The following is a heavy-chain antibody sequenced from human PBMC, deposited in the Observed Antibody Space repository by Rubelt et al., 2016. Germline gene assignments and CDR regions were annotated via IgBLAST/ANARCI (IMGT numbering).Heavy chain of an antibody. V-gene: IGHV4-34*01. CDR2: INHSGST. Sequence: QVQLQQWGAGLLKPSETLSLTCAVYGGSFSGYYWSWIRQPPGKGLEWIGEINHSGSTNYNPSLKIRVTISVETSKKQFSLKVSSVTAADTAVYYCARGDGDYGVDYWGQGTLVTVSS. D-gene: IGHD4-17*01. J-gene: IGHJ4*02. CDR1: GGSFSGYY. CDR3: ARGDGDYGVDY.